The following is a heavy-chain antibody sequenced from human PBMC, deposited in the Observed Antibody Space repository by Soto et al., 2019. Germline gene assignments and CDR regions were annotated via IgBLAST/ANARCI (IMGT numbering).Heavy chain of an antibody. J-gene: IGHJ4*02. CDR2: ISGSGGST. Sequence: EVQLLESGGGLVQPGGSLRLSCAASGFTFSSDAMSWVRQAPGKGLEWVSAISGSGGSTYYADSVKGRFTIPRDNSKNTLYLQMNSLRVEDTAVYYCAKDLVVVPAATFDYWGQGTLVTVSS. D-gene: IGHD2-2*01. V-gene: IGHV3-23*01. CDR1: GFTFSSDA. CDR3: AKDLVVVPAATFDY.